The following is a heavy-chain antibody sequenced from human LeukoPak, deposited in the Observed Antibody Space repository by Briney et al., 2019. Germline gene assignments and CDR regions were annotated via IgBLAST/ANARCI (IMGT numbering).Heavy chain of an antibody. CDR2: IYSGGST. V-gene: IGHV3-66*01. D-gene: IGHD6-13*01. Sequence: GGSLRLSCAASGFTVSSNYMSWVRQAPGKGLEWVSVIYSGGSTYYADSVKGRFTISRDNSKNTLYLQMNSLRAEDTAVYYCARDGSWSGQPYWYFDLWGRGTLVTVSS. CDR1: GFTVSSNY. CDR3: ARDGSWSGQPYWYFDL. J-gene: IGHJ2*01.